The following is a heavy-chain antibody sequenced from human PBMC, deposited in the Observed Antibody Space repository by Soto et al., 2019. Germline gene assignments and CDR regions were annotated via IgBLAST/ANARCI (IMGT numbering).Heavy chain of an antibody. CDR1: GYSFTTYW. CDR2: IYPGDSDT. CDR3: ASQAAAGKYYYAMDV. D-gene: IGHD6-13*01. V-gene: IGHV5-51*03. Sequence: EVQLVQSGAEVKKPGESLKISCKGSGYSFTTYWIGWVRQMPGKGLEGMVIIYPGDSDTRYSPSFQGQVTISADKSINSPYLQWSSLKASHTSIYYCASQAAAGKYYYAMDVWGQGTTVTVSS. J-gene: IGHJ6*02.